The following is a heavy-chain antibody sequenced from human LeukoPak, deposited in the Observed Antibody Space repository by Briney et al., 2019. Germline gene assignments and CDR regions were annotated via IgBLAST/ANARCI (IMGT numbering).Heavy chain of an antibody. CDR3: AREEGVYYYDSSGYPSLSYYYYYMDV. D-gene: IGHD3-22*01. CDR1: GYTFTSYA. CDR2: INTNTGNP. J-gene: IGHJ6*03. V-gene: IGHV7-4-1*02. Sequence: ASVKVSCKASGYTFTSYAMNGVRQAPGQGLEWMGWINTNTGNPTYAQGFTGRFVFSLDTSVSTAYLQIRSLKAEDTAVYYCAREEGVYYYDSSGYPSLSYYYYYMDVWDKGTTVTVSS.